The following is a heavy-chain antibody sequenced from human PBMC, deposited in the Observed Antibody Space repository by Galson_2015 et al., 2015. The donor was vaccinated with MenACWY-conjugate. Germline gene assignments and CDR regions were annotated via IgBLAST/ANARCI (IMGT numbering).Heavy chain of an antibody. Sequence: SETLSLTCSVPGGSLTAYYWAWIRQPPGKGLEWIGCIYYSGSTKYSPSLNSRVTISVDTSNNQFSLKLSSVTAADTAVYYCVRSPGGYSSGGQIDSWGQGSLVTVSS. J-gene: IGHJ4*02. CDR1: GGSLTAYY. D-gene: IGHD5-18*01. CDR3: VRSPGGYSSGGQIDS. V-gene: IGHV4-59*01. CDR2: IYYSGST.